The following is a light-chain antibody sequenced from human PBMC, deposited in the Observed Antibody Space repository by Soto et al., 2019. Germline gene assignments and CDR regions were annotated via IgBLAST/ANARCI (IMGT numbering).Light chain of an antibody. CDR1: SSDVGDFNY. Sequence: QSALTQPASVSGSPGRSVTISCTGTSSDVGDFNYVSWYQHLPGRAPKLIIYDVTNRPSGISYRFSASKSGRTASLTISGLQAEDEAYYYCSSYSSSTPHVVFGGGTKLTVL. CDR2: DVT. V-gene: IGLV2-14*03. J-gene: IGLJ2*01. CDR3: SSYSSSTPHVV.